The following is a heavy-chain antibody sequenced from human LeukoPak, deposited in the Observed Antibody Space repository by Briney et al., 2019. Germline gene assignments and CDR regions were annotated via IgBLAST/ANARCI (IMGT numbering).Heavy chain of an antibody. D-gene: IGHD3-22*01. Sequence: ASVKVSCKVSGYTLTELSMHWVRQAPGKGLEWMGGFDPEDGETIYAQKFQGRVTMTEDTSTDTAYMELSSLRSEDTAVYYCAIARGYYYDSSGALPHYWGQGTLVTVSS. V-gene: IGHV1-24*01. CDR2: FDPEDGET. CDR3: AIARGYYYDSSGALPHY. J-gene: IGHJ4*02. CDR1: GYTLTELS.